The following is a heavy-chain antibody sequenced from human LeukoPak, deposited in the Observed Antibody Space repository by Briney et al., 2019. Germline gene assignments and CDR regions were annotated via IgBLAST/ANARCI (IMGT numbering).Heavy chain of an antibody. CDR1: GYTFTNHA. J-gene: IGHJ4*02. Sequence: ASVKVSCKASGYTFTNHAIHWVRRAPGQGLEWMGRVSGYNGNTKYPQKFQGRVTMTTDTSTSTAYMELMSLRYDVSAVYYCARGVSVTTPYLDSWGQGTLVTVSS. CDR3: ARGVSVTTPYLDS. V-gene: IGHV1-18*01. CDR2: VSGYNGNT. D-gene: IGHD4-17*01.